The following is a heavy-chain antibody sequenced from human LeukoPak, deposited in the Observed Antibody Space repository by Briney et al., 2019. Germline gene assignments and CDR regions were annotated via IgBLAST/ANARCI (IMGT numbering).Heavy chain of an antibody. CDR2: INPNSGGT. CDR3: ARSITGTWVFVY. CDR1: GYTFTGYY. D-gene: IGHD1-7*01. V-gene: IGHV1-2*02. J-gene: IGHJ4*02. Sequence: EASVTVSCKASGYTFTGYYMHWVRQAPGQGLEWMGWINPNSGGTNYAQKFQGRVTMTRDTSISTAYMELSRLRSDDTAVYYCARSITGTWVFVYWGQGTLVTVSS.